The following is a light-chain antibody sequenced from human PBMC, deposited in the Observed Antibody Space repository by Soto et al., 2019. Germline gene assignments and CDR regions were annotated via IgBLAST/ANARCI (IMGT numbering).Light chain of an antibody. CDR1: QSVSSD. CDR3: QQYNNWPTWT. J-gene: IGKJ1*01. CDR2: GVS. Sequence: EIVMTQSPATLSVSPGESATLSCRASQSVSSDLAWYQQKPGQAPRLLIYGVSSRATGIPDRFSGSGSGTEFTLTISSLQSEDFAVYYCQQYNNWPTWTFGQGTKVDIK. V-gene: IGKV3D-15*01.